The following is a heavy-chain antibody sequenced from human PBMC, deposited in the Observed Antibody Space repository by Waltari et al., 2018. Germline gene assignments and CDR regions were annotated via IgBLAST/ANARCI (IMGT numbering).Heavy chain of an antibody. J-gene: IGHJ3*02. V-gene: IGHV1-69*05. CDR3: ARGGYSYGYLLAFDI. CDR2: IIPIFGTA. Sequence: QVQLVQSGAEVKKPGSSVKVSCKASGGTFSSYAISGVRQAPGQGREWMGGIIPIFGTANYAQKFQGRVTITTDESTSTAYMELSSLRSEDTAVYYCARGGYSYGYLLAFDIWGQGTMVTVSS. CDR1: GGTFSSYA. D-gene: IGHD5-18*01.